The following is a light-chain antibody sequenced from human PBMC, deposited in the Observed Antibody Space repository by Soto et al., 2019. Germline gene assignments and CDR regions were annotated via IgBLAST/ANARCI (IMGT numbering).Light chain of an antibody. J-gene: IGKJ1*01. CDR1: QSVSTY. V-gene: IGKV3-11*01. Sequence: EIVMTQSPATLSVSPGERATLSCRASQSVSTYLAWYQQKPGQAPRLLIYDASNRATGIPARFSGSGSGTDFTLTISSLEPEDFAVYYCQQRSHWPQTFGQGTKVDIK. CDR2: DAS. CDR3: QQRSHWPQT.